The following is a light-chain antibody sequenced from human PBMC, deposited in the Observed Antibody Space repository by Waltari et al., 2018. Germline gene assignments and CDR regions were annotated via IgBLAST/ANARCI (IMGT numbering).Light chain of an antibody. CDR1: QSVTRA. CDR2: GAS. Sequence: EIVLTQSPGTLSLSPGESATLSCRTSQSVTRALAWYQQKPGQAPRLLIYGASKRATGIPDRFSGSGYGTDFSLTISSLEPEDFAVYYCQHYLRLPVTFGQGTKVEVK. J-gene: IGKJ1*01. V-gene: IGKV3-20*01. CDR3: QHYLRLPVT.